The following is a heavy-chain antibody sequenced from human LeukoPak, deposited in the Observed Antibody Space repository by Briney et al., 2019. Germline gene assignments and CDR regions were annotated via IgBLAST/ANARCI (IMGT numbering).Heavy chain of an antibody. Sequence: SQTLSLTCTVSGGSISSGDYYWSWTRQPPGKGLEWIGYIYDSETTYYNPSLKSRVTISIDTSKNQFSLKLNSVTAADTAVYYCARDFADTITVTGDVYYMDVWGKGTTVTVSS. V-gene: IGHV4-30-4*08. CDR3: ARDFADTITVTGDVYYMDV. J-gene: IGHJ6*03. CDR1: GGSISSGDYY. D-gene: IGHD5-24*01. CDR2: IYDSETT.